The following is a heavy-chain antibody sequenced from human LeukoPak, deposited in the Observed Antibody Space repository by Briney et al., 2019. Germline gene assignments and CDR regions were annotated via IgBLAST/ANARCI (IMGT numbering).Heavy chain of an antibody. J-gene: IGHJ5*02. V-gene: IGHV1-46*01. Sequence: ASVKVSCKASGYTFTSYYMHWVRQAPGQGLEWMGIINPSGGSTSYAQKFQGRVTMTRDMSTSTVYMELSSLRSEDTAVYYCARDSYSNCGWFDPWGQGTLVTVSS. D-gene: IGHD4-11*01. CDR2: INPSGGST. CDR3: ARDSYSNCGWFDP. CDR1: GYTFTSYY.